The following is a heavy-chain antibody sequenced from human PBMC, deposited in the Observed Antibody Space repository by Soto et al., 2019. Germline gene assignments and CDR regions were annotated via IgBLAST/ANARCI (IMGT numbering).Heavy chain of an antibody. Sequence: GGSLRLSCAASGFTFRSYGMHWVRQAPGKGLEWVAGIWYDGLNKYYADSVKGRFTTSKDNLKNTLYLQMNSLRAEDTAVYYCARDHGSVWGGYNWLDSWGQGTLVTVSS. CDR2: IWYDGLNK. V-gene: IGHV3-33*01. D-gene: IGHD3-10*01. CDR3: ARDHGSVWGGYNWLDS. J-gene: IGHJ5*01. CDR1: GFTFRSYG.